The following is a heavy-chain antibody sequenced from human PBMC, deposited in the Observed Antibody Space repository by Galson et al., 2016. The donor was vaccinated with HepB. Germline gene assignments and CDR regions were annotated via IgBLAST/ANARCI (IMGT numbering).Heavy chain of an antibody. J-gene: IGHJ4*02. Sequence: QSGAEVKKPGESLKISCKGSGYILSNYWIAWVRQMPGKGLEWMGMIYPGDSDTRYSPSFQGQVTISADKSINTAYLQWSSLKASDTAVYYCARQVGATGYPDLWGRGTLVTVSS. CDR3: ARQVGATGYPDL. D-gene: IGHD1-26*01. V-gene: IGHV5-51*01. CDR1: GYILSNYW. CDR2: IYPGDSDT.